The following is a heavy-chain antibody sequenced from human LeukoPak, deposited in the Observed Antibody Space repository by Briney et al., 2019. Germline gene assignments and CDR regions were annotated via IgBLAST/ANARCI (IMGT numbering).Heavy chain of an antibody. D-gene: IGHD6-19*01. J-gene: IGHJ4*02. CDR3: ARGDSSGVDY. CDR1: GGSISSGGYY. V-gene: IGHV4-61*08. Sequence: SETLSLTCTVSGGSISSGGYYWSWIRQHPGKGLEWIGRISKSGNTNYNSAFKSRVTISVDTSKNQFSLKLSSVTAADTAVYYCARGDSSGVDYWGQGTLVTVSS. CDR2: ISKSGNT.